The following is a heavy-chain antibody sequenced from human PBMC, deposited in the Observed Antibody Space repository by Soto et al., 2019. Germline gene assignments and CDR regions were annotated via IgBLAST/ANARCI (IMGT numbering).Heavy chain of an antibody. D-gene: IGHD5-18*01. CDR3: ARGAGYRDYYYYYGMDV. CDR1: GGSFSGYY. Sequence: PSETLSLTCAVYGGSFSGYYWSWIRQPPGKGLEWIGEINHSGSTNYNPSLKSRVTISVDTSKNQFSLKLSSVTAADTAVYYCARGAGYRDYYYYYGMDVWGQGTTVTVSS. CDR2: INHSGST. V-gene: IGHV4-34*01. J-gene: IGHJ6*02.